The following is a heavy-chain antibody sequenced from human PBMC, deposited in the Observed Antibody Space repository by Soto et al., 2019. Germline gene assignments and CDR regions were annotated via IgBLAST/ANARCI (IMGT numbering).Heavy chain of an antibody. CDR2: ISGSGGST. J-gene: IGHJ3*02. CDR1: GFTFSSYA. D-gene: IGHD6-6*01. Sequence: GESLKISCAASGFTFSSYAMSWVRQAPGKGLVWVSAISGSGGSTYYADSVKGRFTISRDNSKNTLYLQMNSLRAEDTAVYYCAKDRNEYSSSKDAFDIWGQGTMVTVSS. CDR3: AKDRNEYSSSKDAFDI. V-gene: IGHV3-23*01.